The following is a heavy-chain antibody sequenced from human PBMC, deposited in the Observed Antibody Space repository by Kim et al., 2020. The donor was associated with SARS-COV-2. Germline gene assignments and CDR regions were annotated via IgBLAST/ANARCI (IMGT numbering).Heavy chain of an antibody. J-gene: IGHJ4*02. CDR2: GSER. V-gene: IGHV3-7*01. CDR3: AREWGY. Sequence: GSERYYPHSVKGRFTISRDNAKNSLYLQMNSLRADDTAVYYCAREWGYWGQGTLVTVSS. D-gene: IGHD1-26*01.